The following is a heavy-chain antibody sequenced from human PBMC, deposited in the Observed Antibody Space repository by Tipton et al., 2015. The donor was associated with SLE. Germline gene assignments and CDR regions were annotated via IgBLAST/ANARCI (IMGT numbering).Heavy chain of an antibody. CDR2: INHSGST. D-gene: IGHD2-8*01. J-gene: IGHJ4*02. CDR3: ARGTLSNGIDY. Sequence: TLSLTCAVYGGSFSGYYWSWIRQPPGKGLEWIGEINHSGSTNYNPSLKNRVTISVDTSKNQFSLKLGSVTAADTAVYFCARGTLSNGIDYWGQGTLVTVSS. V-gene: IGHV4-34*01. CDR1: GGSFSGYY.